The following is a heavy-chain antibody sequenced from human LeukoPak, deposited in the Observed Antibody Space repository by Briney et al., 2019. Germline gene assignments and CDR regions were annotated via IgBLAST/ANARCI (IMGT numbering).Heavy chain of an antibody. CDR1: GGSFSGYY. D-gene: IGHD2-15*01. V-gene: IGHV4-34*01. CDR3: ARRGYGWFSHYYYYYYMDV. J-gene: IGHJ6*03. Sequence: KPSETLSLTCAVYGGSFSGYYWSGIRQPPGKGLEWMGEINHSGSTNYNPSLKSRVTISVDTSKNQFSLKLSSVTAADTAVYYCARRGYGWFSHYYYYYYMDVWGKGTTVTVSS. CDR2: INHSGST.